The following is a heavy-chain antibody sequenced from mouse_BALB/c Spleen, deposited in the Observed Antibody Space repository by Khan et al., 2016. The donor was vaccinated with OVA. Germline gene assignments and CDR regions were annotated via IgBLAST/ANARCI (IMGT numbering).Heavy chain of an antibody. CDR2: IYPGTDNT. J-gene: IGHJ2*01. CDR3: AREEALYYFAY. D-gene: IGHD1-1*01. Sequence: QVQLQQSGAELVRPGASVKLSCKTSGYIFTSYWIYWVKQRSGQGLEWIARIYPGTDNTYYNEKLRDKATLTADKSSSTAYIQLSSLKSEDSAVYFCAREEALYYFAYWGQGTTLTVSS. V-gene: IGHV1-76*01. CDR1: GYIFTSYW.